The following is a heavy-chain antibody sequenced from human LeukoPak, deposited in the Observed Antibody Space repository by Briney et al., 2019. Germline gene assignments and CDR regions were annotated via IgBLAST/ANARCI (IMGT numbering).Heavy chain of an antibody. CDR1: GFTFSSYG. Sequence: GGSLRLSCAASGFTFSSYGMHWVRQAPGKGLEWVAVISYDGSNKYYADSVKGRFTISRDNAKNTLYLQMNSLRAEDTAVYYCAKDAVYYDFWSGYYPQDYWGQGTLVTVSS. J-gene: IGHJ4*02. V-gene: IGHV3-30*18. CDR2: ISYDGSNK. D-gene: IGHD3-3*01. CDR3: AKDAVYYDFWSGYYPQDY.